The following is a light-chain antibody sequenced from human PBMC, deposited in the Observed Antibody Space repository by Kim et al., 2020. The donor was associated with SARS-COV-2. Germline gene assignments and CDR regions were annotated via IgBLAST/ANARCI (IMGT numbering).Light chain of an antibody. V-gene: IGLV3-21*04. J-gene: IGLJ1*01. CDR2: FDS. CDR3: QVWDTSSDYQYV. Sequence: PGKTARITCGGDNIGSNSVRWYQKKAGQAPVLVMYFDSDRPAEIPERFSASKYGNTATLTINKVEAGDEADYYCQVWDTSSDYQYVFGTGTKVTVL. CDR1: NIGSNS.